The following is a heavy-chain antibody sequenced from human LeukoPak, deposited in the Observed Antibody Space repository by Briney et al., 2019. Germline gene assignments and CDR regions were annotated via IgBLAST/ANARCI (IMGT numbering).Heavy chain of an antibody. V-gene: IGHV1-69*01. Sequence: SVKVSCKASGGTFSSYAISWVRQASGQGLEWMGGIIPIFGTANYAQKFQGRVTITADESTSTAYMELSSLRSEDTAVYYCASVSSSSGYYRAEYFQHWGQGTLVTVSS. CDR3: ASVSSSSGYYRAEYFQH. CDR2: IIPIFGTA. J-gene: IGHJ1*01. CDR1: GGTFSSYA. D-gene: IGHD3-22*01.